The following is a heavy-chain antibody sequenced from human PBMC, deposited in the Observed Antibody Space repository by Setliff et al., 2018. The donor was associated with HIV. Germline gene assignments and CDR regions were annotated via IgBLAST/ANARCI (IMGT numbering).Heavy chain of an antibody. CDR2: VDPEDNNP. J-gene: IGHJ5*02. CDR1: GFTFTDFY. V-gene: IGHV1-69-2*01. Sequence: VKVSCKASGFTFTDFYFHWVQQAPGKGLEWVGRVDPEDNNPTYAEKFRDRVTISADTSTNTAYLELRSLRSEDTAVYYCETDDYYGSGTHWRGVPWGQGTQVTVSS. CDR3: ETDDYYGSGTHWRGVP. D-gene: IGHD3-10*01.